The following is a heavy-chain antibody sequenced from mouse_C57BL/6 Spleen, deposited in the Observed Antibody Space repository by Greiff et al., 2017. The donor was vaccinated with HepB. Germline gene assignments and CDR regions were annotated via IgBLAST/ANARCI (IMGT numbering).Heavy chain of an antibody. V-gene: IGHV1-55*01. CDR2: IYPGSGST. J-gene: IGHJ2*01. CDR3: ARGGDYYGSSLDY. D-gene: IGHD1-1*01. CDR1: GYTFTSYW. Sequence: QVQLQQPGAELVKPGASVKMSCKASGYTFTSYWITWVKQRPGQGLEWIGDIYPGSGSTNYNEKFKSKAKLTVDTSSSTAYMQLSSLTSEDSAVYYCARGGDYYGSSLDYWGQGTTLTVSS.